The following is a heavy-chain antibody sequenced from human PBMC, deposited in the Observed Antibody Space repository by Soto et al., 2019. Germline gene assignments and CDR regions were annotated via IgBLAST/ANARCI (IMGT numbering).Heavy chain of an antibody. CDR1: GYTFTSYY. V-gene: IGHV1-46*01. J-gene: IGHJ3*02. D-gene: IGHD6-13*01. Sequence: ASVKVSCKASGYTFTSYYMHWVRQAPGQGLEWMGIINPSGGSTSYPQKFQGRVTMTRDTSTSTVYMELSSLRSEDTAVYYCARASYSGSWYDAFDIWGQGTVVTVSS. CDR3: ARASYSGSWYDAFDI. CDR2: INPSGGST.